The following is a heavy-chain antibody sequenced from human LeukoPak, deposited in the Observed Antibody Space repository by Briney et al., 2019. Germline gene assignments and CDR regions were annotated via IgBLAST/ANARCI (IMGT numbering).Heavy chain of an antibody. Sequence: ASVKVSCKASGYTFTDYYMHWVRQAPGQGLEWMGRINPNSGATNYPPKFQGRVTMTRDTSISTAYMELSRLTSDDTAVYYCARDVDASGTYRDIFIIWGQGTLVTVSS. D-gene: IGHD1-26*01. CDR2: INPNSGAT. CDR1: GYTFTDYY. V-gene: IGHV1-2*06. J-gene: IGHJ3*02. CDR3: ARDVDASGTYRDIFII.